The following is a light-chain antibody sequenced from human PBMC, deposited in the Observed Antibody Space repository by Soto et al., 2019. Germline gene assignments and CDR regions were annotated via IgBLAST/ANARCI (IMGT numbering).Light chain of an antibody. CDR2: AAS. CDR3: QKFNAVPT. CDR1: QAINNY. Sequence: DIPMTQSPSSLSASVGDRVTITCRASQAINNYLAWYQQKPGKVPTLLISAASTLQSGVPSRFSGSGSGTDFTLTNSSLQPEDVATYYCQKFNAVPTFGGGTKVEI. V-gene: IGKV1-27*01. J-gene: IGKJ4*01.